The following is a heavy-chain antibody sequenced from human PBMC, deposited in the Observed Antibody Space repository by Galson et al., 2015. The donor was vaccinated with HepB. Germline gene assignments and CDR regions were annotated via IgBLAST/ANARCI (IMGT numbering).Heavy chain of an antibody. CDR3: TSDIELWFGDLISIPKN. D-gene: IGHD3-10*01. V-gene: IGHV3-15*01. J-gene: IGHJ4*02. CDR1: GFTFSNAW. Sequence: SLRLSCAASGFTFSNAWMSWVRQAPGKGLEWVGRIKSKTDGGTTDYAAPVKGRFTISRDDSKNTLYLQMNSLKTEDTAVYYCTSDIELWFGDLISIPKNWGQGTLVTVSS. CDR2: IKSKTDGGTT.